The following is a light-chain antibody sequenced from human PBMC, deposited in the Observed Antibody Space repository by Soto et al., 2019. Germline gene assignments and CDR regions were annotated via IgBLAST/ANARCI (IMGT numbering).Light chain of an antibody. CDR1: STDVGGYDY. Sequence: QSALTQPASVSGSPGQSITISCTGRSTDVGGYDYVSWYQQHPGKAPKLLIYGVSNRPSGTSNRFSGSKSGNTASLTISGLQPDDEADYYCSSFTGSSSLVFGGGTQLTVL. V-gene: IGLV2-14*01. J-gene: IGLJ3*02. CDR2: GVS. CDR3: SSFTGSSSLV.